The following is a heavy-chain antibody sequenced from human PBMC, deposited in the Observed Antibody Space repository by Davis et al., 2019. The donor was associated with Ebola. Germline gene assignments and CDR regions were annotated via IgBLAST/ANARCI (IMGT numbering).Heavy chain of an antibody. CDR1: GFTFSSYW. D-gene: IGHD3-3*01. CDR2: IKQDGSEK. J-gene: IGHJ1*01. Sequence: PGGSLRLSCAASGFTFSSYWMSWVRQAPGKGLEWVANIKQDGSEKYYVDSVKGRFTISRDNAKNSLYLQMNSLRAEDTAVYYCARPPYDFWSGYPNEYFQHWGQGTLVTVSS. V-gene: IGHV3-7*03. CDR3: ARPPYDFWSGYPNEYFQH.